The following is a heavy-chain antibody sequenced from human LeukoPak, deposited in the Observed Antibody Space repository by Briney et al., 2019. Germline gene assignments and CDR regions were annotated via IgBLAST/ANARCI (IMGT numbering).Heavy chain of an antibody. Sequence: SGTLSLTFTVSGAAISAYSWSGIRQPPGKGLEGMGCIHYRVKTHYNPSLQSGVTLSVDTSTNQFSLQLRSVTAAETAVYYCARHGRESRYFDWLLYYIDHWGQGALVTVSS. J-gene: IGHJ4*02. CDR1: GAAISAYS. CDR3: ARHGRESRYFDWLLYYIDH. V-gene: IGHV4-59*08. CDR2: IHYRVKT. D-gene: IGHD3-9*01.